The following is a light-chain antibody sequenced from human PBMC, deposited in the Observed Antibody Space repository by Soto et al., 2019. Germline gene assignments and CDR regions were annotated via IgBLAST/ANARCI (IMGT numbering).Light chain of an antibody. CDR3: QAWDSGTAWV. Sequence: SYELTQPPSVSVSPGQTAIITCSGDKLGDKYSCWYQQKPGQSPILLIYQDSKRPSGIPERFSASNSGNTATLTISGTQATDEADYYCQAWDSGTAWVFGGGTKLTVL. J-gene: IGLJ3*02. V-gene: IGLV3-1*01. CDR2: QDS. CDR1: KLGDKY.